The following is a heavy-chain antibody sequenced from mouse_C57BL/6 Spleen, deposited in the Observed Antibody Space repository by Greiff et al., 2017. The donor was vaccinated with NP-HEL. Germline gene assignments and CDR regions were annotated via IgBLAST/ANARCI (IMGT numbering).Heavy chain of an antibody. CDR3: TRKDYGSSYAMDY. Sequence: VQLVESGAELVRPGASVTLSCKASGYTFTDYEMHWVKQTPVHGLEWIGAIDPETGGTAYNQKFKGKAILTADKSSSTAYMELRSLTSEDSAVYYCTRKDYGSSYAMDYWGQGTSVTVSS. V-gene: IGHV1-15*01. CDR2: IDPETGGT. CDR1: GYTFTDYE. D-gene: IGHD1-1*01. J-gene: IGHJ4*01.